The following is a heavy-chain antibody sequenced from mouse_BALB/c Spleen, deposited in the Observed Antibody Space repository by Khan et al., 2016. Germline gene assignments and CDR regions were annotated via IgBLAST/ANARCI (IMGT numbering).Heavy chain of an antibody. CDR2: VNPNNGGT. D-gene: IGHD1-1*01. CDR1: GYSFTGYY. V-gene: IGHV1-26*01. Sequence: VQLKQSGPDLVKPGASVKISCKASGYSFTGYYIYWVKQSHGKSLEWIGRVNPNNGGTSYNQKFKGKAVLTIDKSSTTAYMELGSLTSEDSAVYYCLRDAMDYWGQGTSVTVSS. CDR3: LRDAMDY. J-gene: IGHJ4*01.